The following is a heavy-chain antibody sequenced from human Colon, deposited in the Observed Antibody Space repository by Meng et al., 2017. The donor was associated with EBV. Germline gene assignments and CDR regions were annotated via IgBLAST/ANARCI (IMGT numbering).Heavy chain of an antibody. J-gene: IGHJ4*02. Sequence: QVQVQESGPGLVKPSGTLSLTFAVSGGSLSSRNWWSWVRQPPGKGLEWIGEIYHSGSTNYNPSLKSRVTISVDESKNQFSLRLSSVTAADTAVYYCARVGAYCGGDCYHPRWGQGTLVTVSS. CDR3: ARVGAYCGGDCYHPR. CDR1: GGSLSSRNW. D-gene: IGHD2-21*02. CDR2: IYHSGST. V-gene: IGHV4-4*02.